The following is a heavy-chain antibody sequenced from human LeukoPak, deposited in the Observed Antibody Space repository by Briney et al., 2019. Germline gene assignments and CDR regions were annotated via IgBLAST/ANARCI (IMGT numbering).Heavy chain of an antibody. Sequence: GGSLRLSCAASGFTFTNYAMHWVRQAPGKGLEWVAVISYDGNNKYYAGSVKGRFTISRDNSKNTLYVQMNSLRAEDTAVYYCARNLMVSGSYYAHGYWGQGTLVTVSS. CDR3: ARNLMVSGSYYAHGY. V-gene: IGHV3-30-3*01. CDR1: GFTFTNYA. D-gene: IGHD3-10*01. CDR2: ISYDGNNK. J-gene: IGHJ4*02.